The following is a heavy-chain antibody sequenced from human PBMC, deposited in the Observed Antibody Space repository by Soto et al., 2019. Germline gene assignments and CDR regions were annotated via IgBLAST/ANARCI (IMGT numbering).Heavy chain of an antibody. Sequence: QVQLVQSGAEVKKPGSSVKVSCKASGGSFSIYTIFWVRQAPGQGLEWMGRIIPVSDIANYAQNFQGRVTISTGNFKRTVDIEMNSLRYDDTGKYYCTLDSWSDEVFDVWGQGTLVTVSS. CDR1: GGSFSIYT. CDR3: TLDSWSDEVFDV. J-gene: IGHJ3*01. CDR2: IIPVSDIA. V-gene: IGHV1-69*02. D-gene: IGHD6-13*01.